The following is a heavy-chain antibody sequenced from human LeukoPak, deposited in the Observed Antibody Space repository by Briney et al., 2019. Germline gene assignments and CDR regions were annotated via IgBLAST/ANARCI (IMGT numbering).Heavy chain of an antibody. CDR2: IYISGST. Sequence: SETLSLTCTVSGGSISSYYWSWIRQPAGKGLEWIGRIYISGSTNYNPSLKSRVTMSVDTSKNQFSLKLSSVTAADTAVYYCARGPDILTGYYTPRNYYYYYGMDVWGQGTTVTVSS. CDR1: GGSISSYY. CDR3: ARGPDILTGYYTPRNYYYYYGMDV. J-gene: IGHJ6*02. D-gene: IGHD3-9*01. V-gene: IGHV4-4*07.